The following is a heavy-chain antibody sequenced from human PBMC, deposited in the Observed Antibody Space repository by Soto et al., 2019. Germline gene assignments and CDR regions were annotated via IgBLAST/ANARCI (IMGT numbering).Heavy chain of an antibody. J-gene: IGHJ6*02. CDR1: GFTFNIYW. Sequence: EVQVVESGGGLIQPGGSLRLSCVASGFTFNIYWMHWVRQAPGKGLVWVSRIKFDESTTSYADSVKGRFTISRDNAKNTVFLQMNSLRADDTGVYYCARGIRNYYGVDVWGQGITVTVSS. CDR3: ARGIRNYYGVDV. V-gene: IGHV3-74*01. D-gene: IGHD5-18*01. CDR2: IKFDESTT.